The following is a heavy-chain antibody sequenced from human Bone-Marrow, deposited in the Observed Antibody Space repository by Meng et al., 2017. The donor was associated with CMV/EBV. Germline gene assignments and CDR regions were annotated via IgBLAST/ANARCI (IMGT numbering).Heavy chain of an antibody. CDR3: ARGGIAARPVYYYGMDV. D-gene: IGHD6-6*01. J-gene: IGHJ6*02. Sequence: GSLRLSCAVYGGSFSGYYWSWIRQPPGKGLEWIGEINHSGSTNYNPSLKSRVTISVDTSKNQFSLKLSSVTAADTAVYYCARGGIAARPVYYYGMDVWAQGTTVTVSS. CDR1: GGSFSGYY. V-gene: IGHV4-34*01. CDR2: INHSGST.